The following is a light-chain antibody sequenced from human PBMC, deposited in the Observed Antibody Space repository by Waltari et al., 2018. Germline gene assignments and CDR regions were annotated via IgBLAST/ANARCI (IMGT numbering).Light chain of an antibody. CDR2: EVS. CDR3: CSYAGANLVI. V-gene: IGLV2-23*02. CDR1: SRDIGRYSL. J-gene: IGLJ2*01. Sequence: QSALTQLASVSGSPGQSITISCRGTSRDIGRYSLVSWYQQHPGKAPKLILHEVSGRPSGVSDRFSGSKSGNTASLTISGLQNEDEATFYCCSYAGANLVIFGGGTRVTVL.